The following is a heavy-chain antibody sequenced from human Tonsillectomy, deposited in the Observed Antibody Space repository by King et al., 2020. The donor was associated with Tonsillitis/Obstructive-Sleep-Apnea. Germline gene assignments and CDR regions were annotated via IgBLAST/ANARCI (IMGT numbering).Heavy chain of an antibody. CDR2: IIPILGLA. D-gene: IGHD6-6*01. CDR1: GGTFSSYA. V-gene: IGHV1-69*10. CDR3: AREAAARLSYDYYYYGMDV. Sequence: QLVQSGAEVKKPGSSVKVSCKASGGTFSSYAISWVRQAPGQGLEWMGGIIPILGLANNAQKFQGRVTITADKSTTTAYMELSSLRSEDTAVYYCAREAAARLSYDYYYYGMDVWGQGTTVTVSS. J-gene: IGHJ6*02.